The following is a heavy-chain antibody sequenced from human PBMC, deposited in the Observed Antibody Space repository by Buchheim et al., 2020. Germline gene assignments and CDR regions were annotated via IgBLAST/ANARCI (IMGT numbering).Heavy chain of an antibody. CDR2: IKPSAGGT. J-gene: IGHJ4*02. Sequence: QVQLVQSGAEVKKPGASVKVSCKASGYTFSDYYMHWLRQAPGQGLEWVGMIKPSAGGTLFAQELQGRVTMTRATSTSTVYMEVSSMGSEDTAVYYGAGKKANTSLFDYWGRGT. CDR1: GYTFSDYY. V-gene: IGHV1-46*03. D-gene: IGHD1/OR15-1a*01. CDR3: AGKKANTSLFDY.